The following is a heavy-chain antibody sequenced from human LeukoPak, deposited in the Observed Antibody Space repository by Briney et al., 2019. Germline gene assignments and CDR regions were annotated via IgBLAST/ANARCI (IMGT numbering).Heavy chain of an antibody. CDR2: INYSGST. CDR1: GASISSYY. D-gene: IGHD2-21*02. CDR3: ASADSEDAFDI. Sequence: SETLSLTCTASGASISSYYWSWIRQPPGKGLEWIGYINYSGSTNYNPSLKSRVSISVDTSKNQFSLKLSSVTAADTAVYYCASADSEDAFDIWGQGTMVTVSS. J-gene: IGHJ3*02. V-gene: IGHV4-59*01.